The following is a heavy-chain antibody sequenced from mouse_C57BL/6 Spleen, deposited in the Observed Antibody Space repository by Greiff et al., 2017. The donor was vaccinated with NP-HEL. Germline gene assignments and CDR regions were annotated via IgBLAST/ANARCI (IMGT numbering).Heavy chain of an antibody. J-gene: IGHJ2*01. V-gene: IGHV1-61*01. CDR1: GYTFTSYW. Sequence: QVQLQQPGAELVRPGSSVKLSCKASGYTFTSYWMDWVKQRPGQGLEWIGNIYPSDSETHYNQKFKDKATLTVDKSSSTAYMQLSSLTSEDSAVYYCARNGYYYGSGYFDYWGQGTTLTVSS. D-gene: IGHD1-1*01. CDR2: IYPSDSET. CDR3: ARNGYYYGSGYFDY.